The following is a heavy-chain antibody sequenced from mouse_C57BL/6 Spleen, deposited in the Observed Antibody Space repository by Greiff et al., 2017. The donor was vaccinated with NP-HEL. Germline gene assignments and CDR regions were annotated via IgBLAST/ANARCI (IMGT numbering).Heavy chain of an antibody. CDR2: IYPGDGDT. V-gene: IGHV1-82*01. CDR3: ARRGLITTVVNWYFDV. J-gene: IGHJ1*03. Sequence: QVQLKESGPELVKPGASVKISCKASGYAFSSSWMNWVKQRPGKGLEWIGRIYPGDGDTNYNGKFKGKATLTADKSSSTAYMQLSSLTSEDSAVYFCARRGLITTVVNWYFDVWGTGTTVTVSS. D-gene: IGHD1-1*01. CDR1: GYAFSSSW.